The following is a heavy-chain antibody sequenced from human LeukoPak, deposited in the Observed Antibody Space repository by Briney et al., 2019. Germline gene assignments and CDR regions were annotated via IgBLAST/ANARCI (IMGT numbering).Heavy chain of an antibody. V-gene: IGHV1-18*01. CDR3: ARDSALTGPYYYYYGMDV. J-gene: IGHJ6*02. CDR2: ISAYNGNT. CDR1: GYTFTSYG. Sequence: ASVTVSCKASGYTFTSYGISWVRQAPGQGLEWMGWISAYNGNTNYAQKLQGRVTMTTDTSTSTAFMELRSLRSDDTAVYYCARDSALTGPYYYYYGMDVWGQGTTVTVSS.